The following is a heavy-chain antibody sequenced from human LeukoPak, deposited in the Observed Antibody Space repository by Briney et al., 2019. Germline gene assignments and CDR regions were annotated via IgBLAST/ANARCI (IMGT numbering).Heavy chain of an antibody. V-gene: IGHV4-59*12. CDR2: IYYSGST. D-gene: IGHD2-8*01. Sequence: SETLSLTCTVSGGSISSYYWSWIRQPPGKGLEWIGYIYYSGSTNYNPSLKSRVTISVDTSKNQFSLKLSSVTAADTAVYYCARAPPDYCTNGVCPGTRPLDVWGQGTTVTVSS. J-gene: IGHJ6*02. CDR3: ARAPPDYCTNGVCPGTRPLDV. CDR1: GGSISSYY.